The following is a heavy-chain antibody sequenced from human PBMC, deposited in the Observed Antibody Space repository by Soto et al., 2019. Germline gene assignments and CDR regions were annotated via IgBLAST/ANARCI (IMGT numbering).Heavy chain of an antibody. CDR1: GFTFSSQW. V-gene: IGHV3-74*01. Sequence: SGGSLRLSCAASGFTFSSQWMHWVRQAPGKGLVWVSRINGDGSTTSYADSVKGRFTISRDNSKKTLYLQMNSLRAEDTAVYYCAKNRPPPSTGPIDYWGQGTLVTVSS. CDR2: INGDGSTT. J-gene: IGHJ4*02. D-gene: IGHD4-17*01. CDR3: AKNRPPPSTGPIDY.